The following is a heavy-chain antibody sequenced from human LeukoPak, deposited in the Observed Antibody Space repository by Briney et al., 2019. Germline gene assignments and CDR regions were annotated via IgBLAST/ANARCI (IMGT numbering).Heavy chain of an antibody. D-gene: IGHD4-23*01. CDR2: IRTKANNYAT. J-gene: IGHJ4*02. CDR3: TRLYGGNSVSNFDS. CDR1: GFTFSGSI. Sequence: GGSLRLSCAASGFTFSGSIIHWVRQASGTGLEWVAHIRTKANNYATAYAASVEGRFTISRDDSKNTAYLQMNSLKTEDTAVYYCTRLYGGNSVSNFDSWGQGTLVTVSS. V-gene: IGHV3-73*01.